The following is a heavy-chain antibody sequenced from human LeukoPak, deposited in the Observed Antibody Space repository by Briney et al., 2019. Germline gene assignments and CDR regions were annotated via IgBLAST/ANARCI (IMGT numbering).Heavy chain of an antibody. J-gene: IGHJ4*02. CDR2: IYYSGST. CDR1: GGSISSSSYY. D-gene: IGHD5-24*01. V-gene: IGHV4-39*01. Sequence: SETLSLTCTVSGGSISSSSYYRGWIRQPPGKGLEWIGSIYYSGSTYYNPSLKSRVTISVDTSKNQFSLKLSSVTAADTAVYYCARRWLQQYFDYWGQGTLVTVSS. CDR3: ARRWLQQYFDY.